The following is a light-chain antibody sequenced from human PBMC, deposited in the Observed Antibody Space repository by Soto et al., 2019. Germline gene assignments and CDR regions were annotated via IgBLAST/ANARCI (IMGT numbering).Light chain of an antibody. CDR3: QAYDSSLGGWV. V-gene: IGLV1-40*01. Sequence: QSVLTQPPSLSGAPGQRVTISCTGSSSNFGAGYDVHWYQQLPETAPKLLIYADINRPSGVPDRFSSSRSGTSASLAITGLQAVDEGTYYCQAYDSSLGGWVFGGGTKLTVL. CDR2: ADI. J-gene: IGLJ3*02. CDR1: SSNFGAGYD.